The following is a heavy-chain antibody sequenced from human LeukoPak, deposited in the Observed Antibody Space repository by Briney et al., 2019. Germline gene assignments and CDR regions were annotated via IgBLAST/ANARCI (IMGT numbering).Heavy chain of an antibody. Sequence: ASVKVSCKASGYSFIDYYIHWVRQETGKGLEWIGWVNPHSGGTKFAQKFQGRVTMTRDTSINTAYMEVSSLRSDDTAVYYCAGDIGDYYGSGSYWLLWGQGTLVTVAS. D-gene: IGHD3-10*01. V-gene: IGHV1-2*02. CDR3: AGDIGDYYGSGSYWLL. J-gene: IGHJ4*02. CDR1: GYSFIDYY. CDR2: VNPHSGGT.